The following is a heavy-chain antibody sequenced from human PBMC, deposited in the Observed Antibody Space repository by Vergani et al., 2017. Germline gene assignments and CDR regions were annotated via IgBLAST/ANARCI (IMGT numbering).Heavy chain of an antibody. CDR1: GYTFTNYV. J-gene: IGHJ4*02. CDR3: ATNGGDYDFDY. D-gene: IGHD4-17*01. CDR2: ISAYNGYT. Sequence: QVQLVQSGAEVKKPGASVRVSCKASGYTFTNYVISWVRQAPGQGLEWMGRISAYNGYTNYAQKLQGRVTMTTDTSTSTAYMELRSLSSDDTAVYYCATNGGDYDFDYWGQGTLVTVSS. V-gene: IGHV1-18*01.